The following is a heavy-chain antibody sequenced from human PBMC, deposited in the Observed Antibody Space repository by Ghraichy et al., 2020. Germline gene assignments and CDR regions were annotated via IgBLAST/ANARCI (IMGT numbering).Heavy chain of an antibody. D-gene: IGHD5-24*01. V-gene: IGHV3-48*03. CDR3: ARGEVEMATQRLEATTWDY. Sequence: GGSLRLSCAASGFTFSSYEMNWVRQAPGKGLEWVSYISSSGSTIYYADFVKGRFTISRDNAKNSLYLQMNSLRAEDTAVYYCARGEVEMATQRLEATTWDYWGQGTLVTVSS. CDR2: ISSSGSTI. CDR1: GFTFSSYE. J-gene: IGHJ4*02.